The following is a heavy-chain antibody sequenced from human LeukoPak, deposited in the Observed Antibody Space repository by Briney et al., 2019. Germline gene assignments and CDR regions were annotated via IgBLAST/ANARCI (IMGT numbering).Heavy chain of an antibody. CDR1: GFTFSDYY. CDR3: ARDGDIVVVPAAPPRGNFDC. CDR2: ISRSGSTI. D-gene: IGHD2-2*01. Sequence: GGSLRLSCAASGFTFSDYYMSWIRQAPGKGLEWVSYISRSGSTIYYADSVKGRFTISRDNAKNSLYLQMNSLRAEDTAVYYCARDGDIVVVPAAPPRGNFDCWGQGTLVTVSS. J-gene: IGHJ4*02. V-gene: IGHV3-11*01.